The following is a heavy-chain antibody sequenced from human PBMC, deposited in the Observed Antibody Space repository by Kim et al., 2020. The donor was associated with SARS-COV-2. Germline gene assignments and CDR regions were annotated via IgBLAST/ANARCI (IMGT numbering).Heavy chain of an antibody. CDR3: ARDRGSDAFDI. J-gene: IGHJ3*02. CDR1: GFTFSSYS. Sequence: GGSLRLSCAASGFTFSSYSMNWVRQAPGKGLEWVSSISSSSSYIYYADSVKGRFTISRDNAKNSLYLQMNSLRAEDTAVYYCARDRGSDAFDIWGQGTMVTVSS. V-gene: IGHV3-21*01. D-gene: IGHD1-26*01. CDR2: ISSSSSYI.